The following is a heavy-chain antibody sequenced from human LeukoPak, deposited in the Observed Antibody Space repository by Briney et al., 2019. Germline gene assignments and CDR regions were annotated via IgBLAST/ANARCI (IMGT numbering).Heavy chain of an antibody. Sequence: GSSVKASCKASGGTFSSYAISWVRQAPGQGLEWMGRIIPILGIANYAQKFQGRVTITADKSTSTAYMELSSLRSEDTAVYYCVRAAIDAFDYWGQGTLVTVSS. CDR1: GGTFSSYA. CDR2: IIPILGIA. V-gene: IGHV1-69*04. J-gene: IGHJ4*02. CDR3: VRAAIDAFDY.